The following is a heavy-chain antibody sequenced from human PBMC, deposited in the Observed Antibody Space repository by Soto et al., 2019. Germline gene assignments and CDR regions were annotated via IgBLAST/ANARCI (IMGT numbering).Heavy chain of an antibody. V-gene: IGHV1-58*01. CDR3: AADPFPYDSSGPPFDY. CDR1: GFTFTSSA. J-gene: IGHJ4*02. Sequence: SGKVSCKASGFTFTSSAVQWVRQARGQRLEWIGWIVVGSGNTNYAQKFQERVTITRDMSTSTAYMELSSLRSEDTAVYYCAADPFPYDSSGPPFDYWGQGTLVTVSS. D-gene: IGHD3-22*01. CDR2: IVVGSGNT.